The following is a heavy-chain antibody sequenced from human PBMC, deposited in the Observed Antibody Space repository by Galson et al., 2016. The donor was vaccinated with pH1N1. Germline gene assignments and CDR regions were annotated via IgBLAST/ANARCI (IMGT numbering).Heavy chain of an antibody. Sequence: TLSLTCSVSGGSVRSGGQYWTWIRQVPGKGLEWIGFIYYIGSTGYNPSLKSRVSMSLDMPKKQFSLHLRSVTAADTAVYYCARNAWDGSGLNYFDSWGQRILVSVSS. CDR3: ARNAWDGSGLNYFDS. CDR2: IYYIGST. V-gene: IGHV4-31*03. D-gene: IGHD3-22*01. CDR1: GGSVRSGGQY. J-gene: IGHJ4*02.